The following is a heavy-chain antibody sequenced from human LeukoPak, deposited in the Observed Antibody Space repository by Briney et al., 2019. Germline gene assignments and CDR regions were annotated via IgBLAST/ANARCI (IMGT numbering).Heavy chain of an antibody. V-gene: IGHV3-53*01. Sequence: GGSLRLSCAASGFTVSSNYMSWVRQAPGKGLEWVSVIYSGGSTFYADSVKGRFTISRDNAKNSLYLQMNSLRAEDTAVYYCARDSTDSSFPFDYWGQGTLVTVSS. CDR3: ARDSTDSSFPFDY. CDR2: IYSGGST. CDR1: GFTVSSNY. J-gene: IGHJ4*02. D-gene: IGHD3-22*01.